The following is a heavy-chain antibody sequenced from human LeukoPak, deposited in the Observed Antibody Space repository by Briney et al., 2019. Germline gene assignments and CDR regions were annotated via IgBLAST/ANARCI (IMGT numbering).Heavy chain of an antibody. CDR1: GFAFSSSW. Sequence: PGGSLRLSCAASGFAFSSSWMAWVRQAPGKGLEWVANMNPDGSTKNYVDSVRGRFTISRDNAKNSLYLQMSSLRVDDTAVYYCARDSGYSAFDYWGQGTLVTVSS. J-gene: IGHJ4*02. CDR2: MNPDGSTK. D-gene: IGHD5-12*01. CDR3: ARDSGYSAFDY. V-gene: IGHV3-7*05.